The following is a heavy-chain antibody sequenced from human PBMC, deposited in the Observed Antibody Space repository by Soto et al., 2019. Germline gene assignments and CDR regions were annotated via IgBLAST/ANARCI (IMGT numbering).Heavy chain of an antibody. CDR3: AGYNWNYYFDP. CDR1: GFTFTSSA. D-gene: IGHD1-7*01. V-gene: IGHV1-58*01. J-gene: IGHJ5*02. CDR2: IAVGSGYT. Sequence: ASVKVSCKASGFTFTSSAFQWVRQARGQRLEWIGWIAVGSGYTNYAQRFQDRVTLTRDVSTATTYMELSRLTSEDTAVYYCAGYNWNYYFDPWGQGTLVTVSS.